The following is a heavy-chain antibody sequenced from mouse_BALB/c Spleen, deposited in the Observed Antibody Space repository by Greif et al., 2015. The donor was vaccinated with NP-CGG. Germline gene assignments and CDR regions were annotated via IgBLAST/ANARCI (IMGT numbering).Heavy chain of an antibody. Sequence: QVQLKESGAELMKPGASVKISCKATGYTFSSYWIEWVKQRPGHGLEWIGEILPGSGSTNYNEKFKGKATFTADTSSNTAYMQLSSLTSEDSAVYYCAGIQLRPYAMDYWGQGTSVTVSS. CDR2: ILPGSGST. CDR1: GYTFSSYW. J-gene: IGHJ4*01. CDR3: AGIQLRPYAMDY. V-gene: IGHV1-9*01. D-gene: IGHD1-1*01.